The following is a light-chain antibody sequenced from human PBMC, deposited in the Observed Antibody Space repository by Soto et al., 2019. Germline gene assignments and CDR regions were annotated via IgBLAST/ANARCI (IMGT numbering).Light chain of an antibody. CDR1: RGVCSN. J-gene: IGKJ4*01. V-gene: IGKV3-15*01. Sequence: EIMMTQPPATLSLSAGARATLSCRTMRGVCSNLAWYQQKPGQAPRLLIYGASTRATGIPARFSGSGSGTEFTLTISSLQSEDFAVYYCQQYNNWPLTFGGGTKVEIK. CDR3: QQYNNWPLT. CDR2: GAS.